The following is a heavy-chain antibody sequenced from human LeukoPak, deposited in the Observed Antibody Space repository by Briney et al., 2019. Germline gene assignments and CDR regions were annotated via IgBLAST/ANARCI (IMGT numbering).Heavy chain of an antibody. CDR1: GGTFSSYA. J-gene: IGHJ4*02. Sequence: SVKVSCKASGGTFSSYAISWVRQAPGQGLEWMGGIIPIFGTANYAQKFQGRVTITTDESTSTVYMELSSLRSEDTAVYYCARMSIAAHPGNYWGQGTLVTVSS. V-gene: IGHV1-69*05. CDR2: IIPIFGTA. D-gene: IGHD6-6*01. CDR3: ARMSIAAHPGNY.